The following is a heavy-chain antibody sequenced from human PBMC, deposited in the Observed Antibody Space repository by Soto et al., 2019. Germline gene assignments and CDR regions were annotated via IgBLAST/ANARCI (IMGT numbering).Heavy chain of an antibody. CDR2: IIPILTTP. V-gene: IGHV1-69*01. D-gene: IGHD2-8*02. CDR3: ATSVGIAPTGEDGMDV. J-gene: IGHJ6*02. Sequence: QVQLVQSGAEVKKTGSSVKVSCKASGGTFSIYGFSWVRQAPGQGPEWIGGIIPILTTPNYAQKFQCRVTIVAAESTTTVYRERSSLKFEDTAVYYCATSVGIAPTGEDGMDVWGQGTSVTVSS. CDR1: GGTFSIYG.